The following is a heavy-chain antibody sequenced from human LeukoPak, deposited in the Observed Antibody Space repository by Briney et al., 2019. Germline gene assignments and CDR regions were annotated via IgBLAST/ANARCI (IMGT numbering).Heavy chain of an antibody. Sequence: SSQTLSLTCAVSGGSISSGGYSWSWIRQPPGKGLEWIVEINHSGSTNYNPSLKSRVTISVDTSKNQFSLKLSSVTAADTAVYYCARGIQAVYYYYGMDVWGQGTTVTVSS. CDR3: ARGIQAVYYYYGMDV. D-gene: IGHD3-3*02. CDR2: INHSGST. CDR1: GGSISSGGYS. J-gene: IGHJ6*02. V-gene: IGHV4-30-2*01.